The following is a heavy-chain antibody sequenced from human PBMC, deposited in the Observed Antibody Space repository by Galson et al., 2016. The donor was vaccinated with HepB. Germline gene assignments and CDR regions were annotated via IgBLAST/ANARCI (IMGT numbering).Heavy chain of an antibody. Sequence: SLRLSCAASGFTFSGYAMHWVRQAPGKGLEWVAVISDNGSNKYYADSVKGRFTISRDNSEHTLYLQMNSLRADDTAVYYCVRDRLGELLSEGDYWGQGTLVTVSS. CDR1: GFTFSGYA. CDR3: VRDRLGELLSEGDY. J-gene: IGHJ4*02. D-gene: IGHD3-10*01. CDR2: ISDNGSNK. V-gene: IGHV3-30-3*01.